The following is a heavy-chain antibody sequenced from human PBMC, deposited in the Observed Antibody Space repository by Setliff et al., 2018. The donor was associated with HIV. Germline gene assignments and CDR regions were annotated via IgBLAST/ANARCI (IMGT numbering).Heavy chain of an antibody. CDR1: GGSFSGYY. V-gene: IGHV4-34*01. Sequence: SETLSLTCAVYGGSFSGYYWTWIRQPPGKGLEWIGEINHSGSTNCSPSLKSRVTISVDTSKNQFSLELSSVTAADTAVYYCARNRDLGAFDVWGQGTMVTVSS. CDR2: INHSGST. J-gene: IGHJ3*01. CDR3: ARNRDLGAFDV.